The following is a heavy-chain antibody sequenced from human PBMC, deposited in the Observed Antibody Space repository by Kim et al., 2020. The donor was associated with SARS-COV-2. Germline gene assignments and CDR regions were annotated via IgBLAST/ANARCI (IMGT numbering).Heavy chain of an antibody. J-gene: IGHJ6*03. V-gene: IGHV3-23*01. CDR3: AKGSYDFWSGSLPFYYM. CDR1: GFTLSRYA. Sequence: GGSLRLSCAASGFTLSRYAMSWVRQAPGKGLEWVSAISASGGSTYYADSVEGRFTISRDTSENTLYLQMHSLTAEDMALYYCAKGSYDFWSGSLPFYYM. CDR2: ISASGGST. D-gene: IGHD3-3*01.